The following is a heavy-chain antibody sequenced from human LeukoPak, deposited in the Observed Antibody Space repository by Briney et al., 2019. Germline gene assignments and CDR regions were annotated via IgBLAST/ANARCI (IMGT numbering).Heavy chain of an antibody. D-gene: IGHD3-16*01. CDR2: INHSGST. CDR1: GGSFSGYY. J-gene: IGHJ4*02. Sequence: PSETLSLTCAVYGGSFSGYYWSWIRQPPGKGLEWIGEINHSGSTNYNPSLKSRVTISVDTSKYQFSLKLSSVTAADTAVYYCARDPIYDYVWGSSFDYWGQGTLVTVSS. CDR3: ARDPIYDYVWGSSFDY. V-gene: IGHV4-34*01.